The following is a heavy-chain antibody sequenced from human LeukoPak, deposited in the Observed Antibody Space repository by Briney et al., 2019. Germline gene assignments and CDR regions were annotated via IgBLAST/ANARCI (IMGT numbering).Heavy chain of an antibody. D-gene: IGHD4-17*01. CDR3: TRYGVLRGSRFDP. Sequence: VGFLRLSCAASGFTFTDFWLTWVRQAPGKGLEWVANINQDGREKYYVDSVKGRFTISRDDAKNSLYLHMNSLRAEDTAVYYCTRYGVLRGSRFDPWGQGTLVTVSS. J-gene: IGHJ5*02. V-gene: IGHV3-7*01. CDR2: INQDGREK. CDR1: GFTFTDFW.